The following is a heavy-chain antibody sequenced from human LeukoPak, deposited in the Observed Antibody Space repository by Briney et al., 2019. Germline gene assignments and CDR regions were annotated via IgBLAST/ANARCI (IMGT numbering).Heavy chain of an antibody. CDR3: ARATIQTLADY. CDR1: GGTFSSYA. CDR2: ISAYDGNT. V-gene: IGHV1-18*01. Sequence: ASVKVSCKASGGTFSSYAISWVRQAPGQGLEWMGWISAYDGNTNYAQKLQGRVTMTTDTSTSTAYMELRSLRSDGTAVYYCARATIQTLADYWGQGTLATVSS. D-gene: IGHD1-1*01. J-gene: IGHJ4*02.